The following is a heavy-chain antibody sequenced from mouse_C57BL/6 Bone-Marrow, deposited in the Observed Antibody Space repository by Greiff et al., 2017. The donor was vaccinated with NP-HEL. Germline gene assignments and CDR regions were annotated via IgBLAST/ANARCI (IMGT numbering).Heavy chain of an antibody. CDR3: ARRGGIYYDSWFAY. Sequence: VQLQQPGAELVKPGASVKLSCKASGYTFTSYWMHWVKQRPGQGLEWIGMIHPNSGSTNYNEKFKSKATLTVDKSSSTAYMQLSSLTSEDSAVYYCARRGGIYYDSWFAYWGQGTLVTVSA. J-gene: IGHJ3*01. D-gene: IGHD2-4*01. CDR2: IHPNSGST. V-gene: IGHV1-64*01. CDR1: GYTFTSYW.